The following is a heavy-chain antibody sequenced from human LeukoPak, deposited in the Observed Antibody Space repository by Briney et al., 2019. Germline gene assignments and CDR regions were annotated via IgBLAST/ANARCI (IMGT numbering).Heavy chain of an antibody. D-gene: IGHD6-19*01. CDR2: ISAYKRYT. CDR3: ARNEYSSGWPPSNYYYYLDV. V-gene: IGHV1-18*01. J-gene: IGHJ6*03. Sequence: SSVKVSCKASGYTLVRYGNSWVRQDPGEGLEWIGWISAYKRYTNYAQKLQGRVTMTTDTSTRKAYMELRSLRSDDTAVYYCARNEYSSGWPPSNYYYYLDVWGKGTTVTVSS. CDR1: GYTLVRYG.